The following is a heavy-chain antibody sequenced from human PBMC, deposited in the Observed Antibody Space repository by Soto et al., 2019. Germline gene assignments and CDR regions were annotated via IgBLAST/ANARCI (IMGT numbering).Heavy chain of an antibody. CDR1: GFPVSWNY. CDR2: VYTDGTT. D-gene: IGHD5-12*01. V-gene: IGHV3-53*01. CDR3: ARDVAAGSYYFDH. J-gene: IGHJ4*02. Sequence: EVQVVQSGGGLIQPGGALKLPGAVSGFPVSWNYMNWFRQAPGKGLEWVPVVYTDGTTYYADSVKGRFTISRDNSKNTLFLQMNSLRAEDTAIYYCARDVAAGSYYFDHWGQGSLVTVSS.